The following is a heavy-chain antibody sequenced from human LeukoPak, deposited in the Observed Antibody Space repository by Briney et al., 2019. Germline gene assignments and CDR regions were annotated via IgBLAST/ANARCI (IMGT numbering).Heavy chain of an antibody. D-gene: IGHD2-2*01. CDR2: INPNSGGT. Sequence: GASVKVSCKASGYTFTGYYMHWVRQAPGQGLEWMGWINPNSGGTNYAQKFQGRATMTRDTSISTAYMELSRLRSDDPAVYYCARELYCSSTSCYSAAGDYWGQGTLVTVSS. CDR3: ARELYCSSTSCYSAAGDY. CDR1: GYTFTGYY. J-gene: IGHJ4*02. V-gene: IGHV1-2*02.